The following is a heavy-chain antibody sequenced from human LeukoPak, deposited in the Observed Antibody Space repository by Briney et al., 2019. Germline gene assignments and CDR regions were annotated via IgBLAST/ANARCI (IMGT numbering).Heavy chain of an antibody. CDR2: INTNTGNP. CDR1: GYTFTSYA. D-gene: IGHD1-26*01. CDR3: ARGDKFIVSDAFDI. Sequence: ASVKVSCKASGYTFTSYAMNWVRQAPGQGLEWMGWINTNTGNPTYAQGFTGRFVFSLDTSVSAAYLQISSLKAEDTAVYYCARGDKFIVSDAFDIWGQGTMVTVSS. J-gene: IGHJ3*02. V-gene: IGHV7-4-1*02.